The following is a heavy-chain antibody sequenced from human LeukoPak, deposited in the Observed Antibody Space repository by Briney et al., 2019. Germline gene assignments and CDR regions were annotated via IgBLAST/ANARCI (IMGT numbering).Heavy chain of an antibody. V-gene: IGHV1-46*01. CDR3: ARDGAAATKRGHFDY. Sequence: ASVKVSCKASGYRFTSYYPHWVRQAPGQGLEWMGVINPSGGSTTYGQKFQGRVTMTRDTSTLTVYIELSSLRSDDTAMYYCARDGAAATKRGHFDYWGQGTLVTVSS. CDR1: GYRFTSYY. D-gene: IGHD1-26*01. CDR2: INPSGGST. J-gene: IGHJ4*02.